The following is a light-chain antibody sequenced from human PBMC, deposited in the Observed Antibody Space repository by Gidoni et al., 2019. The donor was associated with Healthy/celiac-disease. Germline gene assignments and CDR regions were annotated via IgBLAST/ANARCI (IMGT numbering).Light chain of an antibody. V-gene: IGLV1-44*01. CDR3: AAWDGSLNGWV. Sequence: QSVLTQPPSASGPPGQRVTISCSGSSSNIGSNHVNWYQQPPGTAPKLLIYSNNQRPSGVPDRFSGSKSGTSASLAISGLQSEDEADYYCAAWDGSLNGWVFGGGTKLTVL. CDR2: SNN. CDR1: SSNIGSNH. J-gene: IGLJ3*02.